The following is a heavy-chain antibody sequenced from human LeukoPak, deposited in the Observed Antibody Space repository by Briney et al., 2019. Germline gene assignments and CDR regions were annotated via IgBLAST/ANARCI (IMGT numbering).Heavy chain of an antibody. Sequence: PGRSLRLSCAASGFTFSSYGMHWVRQAPGKGLEWVAVIWYGGSNKYYADSVKGRFTISRDNSKNTLYLQMNSLRAEDTAVYYCARSPAYYSNYYFDYWGQGTLVTVSS. CDR2: IWYGGSNK. J-gene: IGHJ4*02. D-gene: IGHD4-11*01. CDR3: ARSPAYYSNYYFDY. CDR1: GFTFSSYG. V-gene: IGHV3-33*01.